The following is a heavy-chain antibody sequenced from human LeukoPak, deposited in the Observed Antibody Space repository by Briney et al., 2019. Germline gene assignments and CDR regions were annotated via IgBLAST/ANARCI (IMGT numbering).Heavy chain of an antibody. Sequence: GGSLRLSCAASGFTFSSYSMNWVRQAPGKGLEGVSSISSSSSYIYYADSVKGRFTISRDNAKSSLYLQMNSLRAEDTAVYCCAGALITMVRGVKRWFDPWGQGTLVTVSS. CDR3: AGALITMVRGVKRWFDP. D-gene: IGHD3-10*01. V-gene: IGHV3-21*01. CDR1: GFTFSSYS. CDR2: ISSSSSYI. J-gene: IGHJ5*02.